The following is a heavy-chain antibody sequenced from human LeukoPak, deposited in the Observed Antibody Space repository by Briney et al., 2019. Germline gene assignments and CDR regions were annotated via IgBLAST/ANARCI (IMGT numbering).Heavy chain of an antibody. CDR1: GFTFSSYA. CDR2: ISYDGSNK. D-gene: IGHD3-22*01. J-gene: IGHJ4*02. V-gene: IGHV3-30-3*01. Sequence: GGSLRLSCAASGFTFSSYAMHWVRQAPGKGLEWVAVISYDGSNKYYADSVKGRFTISRDNSKNTLYLQMNSLRAEDTAVYYCARGWGYDSSGYSPDYWGQGTLVTVSS. CDR3: ARGWGYDSSGYSPDY.